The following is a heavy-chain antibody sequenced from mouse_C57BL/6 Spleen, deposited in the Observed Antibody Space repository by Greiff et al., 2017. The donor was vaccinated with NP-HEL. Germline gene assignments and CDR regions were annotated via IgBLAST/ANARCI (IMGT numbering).Heavy chain of an antibody. CDR2: IDPSDSET. J-gene: IGHJ2*01. V-gene: IGHV1-52*01. CDR3: ARGGYGNLPLDY. CDR1: GYTFTSYW. Sequence: QVQLQQPGAELVRPGSSVKLSCKASGYTFTSYWMHWVKQRPIQGLEWIGNIDPSDSETHYNQKFKDKATLTVDKSSSTAYMQLSSLTSEDSAVYYCARGGYGNLPLDYWGQGTTLTVSS. D-gene: IGHD2-1*01.